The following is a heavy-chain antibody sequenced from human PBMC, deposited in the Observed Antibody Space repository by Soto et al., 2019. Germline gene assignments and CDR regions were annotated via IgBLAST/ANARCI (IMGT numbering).Heavy chain of an antibody. J-gene: IGHJ5*02. CDR3: AREVRFWEWFPGPNWFDP. CDR2: INAGNGNT. CDR1: GYTFTSYA. V-gene: IGHV1-3*01. Sequence: ASVKVSCKASGYTFTSYAMHWVRQAPGQRLEWMGWINAGNGNTKYSQKFQGRVTITRDTSASTAYMELSSLRSEDTAVYYCAREVRFWEWFPGPNWFDPWGQGTLVTVSS. D-gene: IGHD3-3*01.